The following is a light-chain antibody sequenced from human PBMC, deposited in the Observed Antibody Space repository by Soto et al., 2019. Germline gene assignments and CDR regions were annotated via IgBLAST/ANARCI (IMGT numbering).Light chain of an antibody. Sequence: DIVMTQSPDSLAVSLGERATINCKSSQSVLYSANNKNYLAWYQQKPGQPPKLLIYWASTRESGVPDRFSGSGSGTDFTLTISSLQAEDVAVYYCQEYSSMPLTFVGGTKVEIK. CDR3: QEYSSMPLT. CDR2: WAS. CDR1: QSVLYSANNKNY. J-gene: IGKJ4*01. V-gene: IGKV4-1*01.